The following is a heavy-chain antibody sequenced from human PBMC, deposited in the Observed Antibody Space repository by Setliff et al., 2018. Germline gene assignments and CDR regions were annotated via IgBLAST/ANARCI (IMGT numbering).Heavy chain of an antibody. V-gene: IGHV3-21*01. J-gene: IGHJ4*02. CDR1: TFTFRTYN. CDR2: VSGSSDYI. D-gene: IGHD6-19*01. CDR3: ARARLDSSGWDYYFDS. Sequence: GGSLSLSCTVSTFTFRTYNMNWVRQAPGKGLEWVSCVSGSSDYIYYADSVRGRFTISRDNAKNSLYLQMNSLRAEDTAVYYCARARLDSSGWDYYFDSWGRGTLVTVSS.